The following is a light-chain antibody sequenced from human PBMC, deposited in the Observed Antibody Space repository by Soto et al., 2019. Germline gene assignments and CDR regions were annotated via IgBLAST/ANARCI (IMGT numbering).Light chain of an antibody. V-gene: IGKV3-20*01. CDR3: QQYGSSPPWT. CDR2: GAS. Sequence: EIVLTQSPGTLSLSPGERATLSCRASQSVSSSYLAWYQQKPGQAPRLLIYGASSRATGIPDRFSGSGCWTDFTLTISRLEPEDFAVYYCQQYGSSPPWTFGQGTKVEIK. J-gene: IGKJ1*01. CDR1: QSVSSSY.